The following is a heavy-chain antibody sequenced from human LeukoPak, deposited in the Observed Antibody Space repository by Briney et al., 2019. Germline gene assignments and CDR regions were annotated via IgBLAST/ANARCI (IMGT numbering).Heavy chain of an antibody. CDR2: ISYDGSNK. Sequence: GGSLRLSCAASGFTFSSYAMHWVRQAPGKGLEWVAVISYDGSNKYYADSVKGRFTISRDNSKNTLYLQMNSLRAEDTAVYYCAKGGRLEWLFFPFDYWGQGTLVTVSS. CDR1: GFTFSSYA. J-gene: IGHJ4*02. V-gene: IGHV3-30*04. CDR3: AKGGRLEWLFFPFDY. D-gene: IGHD3-3*01.